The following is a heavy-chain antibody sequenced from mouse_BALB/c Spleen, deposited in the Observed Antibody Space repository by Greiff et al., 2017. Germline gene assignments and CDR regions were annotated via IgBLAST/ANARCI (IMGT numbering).Heavy chain of an antibody. CDR1: GYSITSDYA. D-gene: IGHD1-1*01. Sequence: EVKLLESGPGLVKPSQSLSLTCTVTGYSITSDYAWNWIRQFPGNKLEWMGYISYSGSTSYNPSLKSRISITRDTSKNQFFLQLNSVTTEDTATYYCARLNYYGSSVDYWGQGTTLTVSS. J-gene: IGHJ2*01. CDR2: ISYSGST. V-gene: IGHV3-2*02. CDR3: ARLNYYGSSVDY.